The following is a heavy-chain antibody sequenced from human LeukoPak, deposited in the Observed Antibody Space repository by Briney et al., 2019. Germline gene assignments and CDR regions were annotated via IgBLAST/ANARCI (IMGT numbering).Heavy chain of an antibody. V-gene: IGHV3-30-3*01. CDR2: ISYDGNNK. Sequence: GGSLRLSCEASEITFSSYAMHWVRQAPGKGLEWVAVISYDGNNKYYADSVKGRFTISRDNSKNTLYLQMNSLRAEDTAVYYCARDPTYYYGSGSYGDYWGQGTLVTVSS. CDR1: EITFSSYA. J-gene: IGHJ4*02. D-gene: IGHD3-10*01. CDR3: ARDPTYYYGSGSYGDY.